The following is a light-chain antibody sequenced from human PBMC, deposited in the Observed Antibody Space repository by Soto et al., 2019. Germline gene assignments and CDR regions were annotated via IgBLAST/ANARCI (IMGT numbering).Light chain of an antibody. J-gene: IGLJ1*01. CDR2: EVT. CDR1: SSDIGGYNS. V-gene: IGLV2-14*01. CDR3: TSDPPIFTLGRV. Sequence: QSALTQPASVSGSPGQSITISCTGTSSDIGGYNSVSWYQQHPGRAPRLIIYEVTNRPSGVSNRFSASKSGNTASLNISGLQAEDDADYYCTSDPPIFTLGRVFGTGNKLTVL.